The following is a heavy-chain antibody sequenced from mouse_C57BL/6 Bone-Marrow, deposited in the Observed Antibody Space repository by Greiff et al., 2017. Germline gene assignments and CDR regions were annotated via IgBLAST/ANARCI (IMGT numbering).Heavy chain of an antibody. CDR3: ASGVLLRSGPHWYFDV. V-gene: IGHV1-19*01. J-gene: IGHJ1*03. CDR1: GYTFTDYY. Sequence: EVQLQQSGPVLVKPGASVKMSCKASGYTFTDYYMNWVKQSYGKSLEWIGVTNPYNGGTSYNQKFKGKATLTVDKSSSTAYMERNSLTSEDSAVYYCASGVLLRSGPHWYFDVWGTGTTVTVSS. D-gene: IGHD1-1*01. CDR2: TNPYNGGT.